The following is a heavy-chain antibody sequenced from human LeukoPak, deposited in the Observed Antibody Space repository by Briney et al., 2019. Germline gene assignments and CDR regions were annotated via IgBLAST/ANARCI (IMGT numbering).Heavy chain of an antibody. CDR3: ARHDGSGWSLNEDY. CDR2: INYSGST. CDR1: GGSISSSSYY. Sequence: SETLSLTCTVSGGSISSSSYYWGWIRQPPGKGLGWIGSINYSGSTYYNPSLKSRVTISVDTSKNQFSLKLSSVTAADTAVYYCARHDGSGWSLNEDYWGQGTLVPVSS. D-gene: IGHD6-19*01. V-gene: IGHV4-39*01. J-gene: IGHJ4*02.